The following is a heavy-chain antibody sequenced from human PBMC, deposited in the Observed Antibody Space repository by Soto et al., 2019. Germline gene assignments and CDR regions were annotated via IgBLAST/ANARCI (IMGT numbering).Heavy chain of an antibody. CDR1: GFTFSSYG. D-gene: IGHD6-6*01. Sequence: GGSLRLSCAASGFTFSSYGMHWVRQAPGKGLEWVAVIWYDGSNKYYAGSVKGRFTISRDNSKNTLYLQMNSLRAEDAAVYYCARDLFEYSTPGDGMDVWGQGTTVTVSS. V-gene: IGHV3-33*01. CDR3: ARDLFEYSTPGDGMDV. CDR2: IWYDGSNK. J-gene: IGHJ6*02.